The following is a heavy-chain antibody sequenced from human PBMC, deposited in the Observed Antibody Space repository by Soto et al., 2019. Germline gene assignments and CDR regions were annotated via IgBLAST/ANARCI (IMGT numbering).Heavy chain of an antibody. CDR3: AREVTYSGSYGNWFDP. D-gene: IGHD1-26*01. CDR1: GGTFSSYD. J-gene: IGHJ5*02. V-gene: IGHV1-69*13. CDR2: IIPIFGTA. Sequence: SVKVSCKASGGTFSSYDISWVRQAPGQGLEWMGGIIPIFGTANYAQKFQGRVTITADESTSTAYMELSSLRSEDTAVYYCAREVTYSGSYGNWFDPWGQGTLVTVSS.